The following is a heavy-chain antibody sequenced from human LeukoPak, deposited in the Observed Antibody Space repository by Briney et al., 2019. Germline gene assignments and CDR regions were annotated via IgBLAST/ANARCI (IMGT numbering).Heavy chain of an antibody. D-gene: IGHD4-23*01. CDR3: GKDPNGNFIGAFDF. CDR2: ISVDGGDI. CDR1: RFTFHNYA. Sequence: GGSLRLSCAASRFTFHNYAMTWIRQAPERGLEWVSSISVDGGDIKYTDSAKGRLTISRDNSKGTLYLQMDSLRVEDTAVYYCGKDPNGNFIGAFDFWGQGTMVTVSS. V-gene: IGHV3-23*01. J-gene: IGHJ3*01.